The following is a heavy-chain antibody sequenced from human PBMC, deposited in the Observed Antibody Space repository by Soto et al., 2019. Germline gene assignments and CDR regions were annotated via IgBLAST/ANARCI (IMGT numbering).Heavy chain of an antibody. CDR1: GFTFSLYD. V-gene: IGHV3-13*04. CDR3: VRSRGGEYFGEQLS. Sequence: EVRLVESGGGLVQPGGSLRLSCATSGFTFSLYDMYWVRQATGKSLEWVSAIGTAADTYYPGSVQSRFIISRDNANSFLYLQMNSLRAGDTAVYYCVRSRGGEYFGEQLSWGQGTLVTVSS. J-gene: IGHJ4*02. D-gene: IGHD3-10*01. CDR2: IGTAADT.